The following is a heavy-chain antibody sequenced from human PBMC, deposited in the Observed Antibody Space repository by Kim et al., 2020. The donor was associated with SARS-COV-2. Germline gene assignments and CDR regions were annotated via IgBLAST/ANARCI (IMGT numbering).Heavy chain of an antibody. J-gene: IGHJ3*02. V-gene: IGHV4-59*01. CDR2: IYYSGST. CDR1: GGSISSYY. D-gene: IGHD3-22*01. Sequence: SETLSLTCTVSGGSISSYYWSWIRQPPGKGLEWIGYIYYSGSTNYNPSLKSRVTISVDTSKNQFSLKLSSVTAADTAVYYCARGFTMIGAFDIWGQGTMVTVSS. CDR3: ARGFTMIGAFDI.